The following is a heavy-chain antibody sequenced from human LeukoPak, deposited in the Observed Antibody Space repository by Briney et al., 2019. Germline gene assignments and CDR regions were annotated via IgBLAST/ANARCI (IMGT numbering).Heavy chain of an antibody. CDR2: IYTSGST. J-gene: IGHJ3*02. Sequence: SSETLSLTCTVSGGSISSYYWSWIRQPAGKGLEWIGRIYTSGSTNYNPSLKSRVTMSVDTSKNQFSLKLSSVTAADTAVYYCARGSHYYDSSGYYGDAFDIWGQGTMVTVSS. D-gene: IGHD3-22*01. V-gene: IGHV4-4*07. CDR1: GGSISSYY. CDR3: ARGSHYYDSSGYYGDAFDI.